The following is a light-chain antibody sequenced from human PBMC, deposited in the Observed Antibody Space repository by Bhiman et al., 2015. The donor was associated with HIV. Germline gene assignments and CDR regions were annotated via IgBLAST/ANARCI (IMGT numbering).Light chain of an antibody. CDR3: SSYTSSNTYV. Sequence: QSVLTQPASVSGSPGQSITISCTGTKSDIGGYKYVSWYQQHPGKAPKILIYDVNKRPSGVSSRFSGSKSGNTASLTISGLQAEDEADYYCSSYTSSNTYVFGTGTKVTVL. CDR1: KSDIGGYKY. J-gene: IGLJ1*01. CDR2: DVN. V-gene: IGLV2-14*03.